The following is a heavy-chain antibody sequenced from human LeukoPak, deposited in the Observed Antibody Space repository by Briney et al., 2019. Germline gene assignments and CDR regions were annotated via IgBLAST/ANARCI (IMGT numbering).Heavy chain of an antibody. D-gene: IGHD3-16*01. V-gene: IGHV4-59*08. J-gene: IGHJ5*02. CDR2: IYYSGST. CDR1: GGSISSYY. CDR3: ARHGDDYVWGP. Sequence: SETLSLTRTVSGGSISSYYWSWIRQPPGKGLEWIGYIYYSGSTNYNPSLKSRVTISVDTSKNQFSLKLSSVTAADTAVYYCARHGDDYVWGPWGQGTLVTVSS.